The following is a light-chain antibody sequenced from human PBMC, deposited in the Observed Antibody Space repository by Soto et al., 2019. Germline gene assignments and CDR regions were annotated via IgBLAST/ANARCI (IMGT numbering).Light chain of an antibody. Sequence: QSVLTQPPSVSGAPGQRVTISCTGSSSNIGAGYDVHWYQQLPGTAPKLLIYGNSNRPSGVPDRFSGSKSGTSAALAITGLQDADEADYYCQSYDSSISGWVFGGGTQLTVL. V-gene: IGLV1-40*01. CDR2: GNS. CDR3: QSYDSSISGWV. J-gene: IGLJ3*02. CDR1: SSNIGAGYD.